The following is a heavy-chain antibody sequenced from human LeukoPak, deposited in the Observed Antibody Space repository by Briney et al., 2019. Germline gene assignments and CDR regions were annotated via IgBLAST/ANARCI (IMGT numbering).Heavy chain of an antibody. V-gene: IGHV3-21*01. CDR3: AREDWNYQQGVRYNFFDP. CDR2: ISSGSSYI. Sequence: GGSLRLSCAASGFTFSSYSMNWVRQAPGKGLEWVSSISSGSSYIYYADSVKGRFTISRDNAKNTLYLQMNSLRAEDTAVYYCAREDWNYQQGVRYNFFDPWGQGTLVTVSS. J-gene: IGHJ5*02. CDR1: GFTFSSYS. D-gene: IGHD1-7*01.